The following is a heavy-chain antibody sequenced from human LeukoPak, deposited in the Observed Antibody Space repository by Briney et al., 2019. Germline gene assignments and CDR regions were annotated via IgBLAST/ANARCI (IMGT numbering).Heavy chain of an antibody. CDR3: ARGVPRLGSSGYHYYFDY. D-gene: IGHD3-22*01. Sequence: SVKVSCKASGGTFSSYAISWVRQAPGQGLEWMGRIIPILGIANYAQKFQGRVTITADKSTSTAYMELSSLRSEDTDVYYCARGVPRLGSSGYHYYFDYWGQGTLVTVSS. J-gene: IGHJ4*02. V-gene: IGHV1-69*04. CDR1: GGTFSSYA. CDR2: IIPILGIA.